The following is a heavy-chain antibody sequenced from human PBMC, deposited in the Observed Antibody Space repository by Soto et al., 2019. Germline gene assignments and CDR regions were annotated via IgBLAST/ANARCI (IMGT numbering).Heavy chain of an antibody. Sequence: QVQLQESGPGLVKPSQTLSLTCTVSGGSISSGGYYWSWIRQHPGKGLAWIGYIYYSGSTYYNPSLKSRVTISVDTSKNQFSLKLSSVSAADTAVYYCARDVRREFYGSGSYYKSGFDPWGQGTLVTVSS. V-gene: IGHV4-31*03. CDR2: IYYSGST. J-gene: IGHJ5*02. CDR3: ARDVRREFYGSGSYYKSGFDP. D-gene: IGHD3-10*01. CDR1: GGSISSGGYY.